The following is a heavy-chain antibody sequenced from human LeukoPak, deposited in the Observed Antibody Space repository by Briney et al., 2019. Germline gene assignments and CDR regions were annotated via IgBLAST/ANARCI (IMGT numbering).Heavy chain of an antibody. J-gene: IGHJ4*02. D-gene: IGHD3-16*02. CDR1: GFSISSDYY. CDR3: VVLPAH. CDR2: LYHSGSS. Sequence: PSETLSLTCTVSGFSISSDYYWGWIRQPPGKGLEWIGSLYHSGSSYYNPSLKSRVTISVDTSRSQFSLKLSSVTAADTAVYYCVVLPAHWGQGTLVTVSS. V-gene: IGHV4-38-2*02.